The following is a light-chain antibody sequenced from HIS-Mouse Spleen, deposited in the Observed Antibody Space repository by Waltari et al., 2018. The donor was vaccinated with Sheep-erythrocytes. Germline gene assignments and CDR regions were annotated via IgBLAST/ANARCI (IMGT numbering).Light chain of an antibody. V-gene: IGLV3-1*01. Sequence: SYELTQPPSVSVSPGQTASITCSGDKLGAKYACWYQQKPGQSPVLVIYQDSKRPSGIPERFSGSNSGNKATLTISGLQAEDEADYYCCSYAGSYNHVFATGTKVTVL. J-gene: IGLJ1*01. CDR1: KLGAKY. CDR3: CSYAGSYNHV. CDR2: QDS.